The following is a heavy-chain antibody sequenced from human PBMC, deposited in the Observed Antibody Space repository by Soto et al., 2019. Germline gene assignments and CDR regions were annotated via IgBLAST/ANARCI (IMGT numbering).Heavy chain of an antibody. V-gene: IGHV2-5*01. D-gene: IGHD2-21*02. CDR1: GFSFSPRGVG. Sequence: QITLKEAGPTLVKPTQTLTLTCSFSGFSFSPRGVGVGWIRQPPGKAPECLAVIYSNDHKRYNPSLQTRVSITKDTSKSQVVLTMTNMDPADTATYFCANIHRVGTVTDGFDFWGQGLLFTVTS. CDR3: ANIHRVGTVTDGFDF. CDR2: IYSNDHK. J-gene: IGHJ4*02.